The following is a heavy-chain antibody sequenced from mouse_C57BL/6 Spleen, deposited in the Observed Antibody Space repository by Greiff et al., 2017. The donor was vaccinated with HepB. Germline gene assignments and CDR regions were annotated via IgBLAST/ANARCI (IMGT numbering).Heavy chain of an antibody. J-gene: IGHJ4*01. V-gene: IGHV1-42*01. D-gene: IGHD2-4*01. CDR2: INPSTGGT. Sequence: EVQLQQSGPELVKPGASVKISCKASGYSFTGYYMNWVKQSPEKSLEWIGAINPSTGGTTYNQKFKAKATLTEDKSSSTAYMQLKSLTSEDSAVYYCARGSYYEYDEAMDYWGQGTSVTVSS. CDR3: ARGSYYEYDEAMDY. CDR1: GYSFTGYY.